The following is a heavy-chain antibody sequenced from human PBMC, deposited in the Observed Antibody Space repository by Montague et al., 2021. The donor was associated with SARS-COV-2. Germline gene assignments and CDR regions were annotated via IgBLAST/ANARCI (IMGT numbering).Heavy chain of an antibody. CDR2: IYYSRST. Sequence: SETLSLTCTVSGGSISSYYWSWIRQPPGKGLEWIGHIYYSRSTNYNPSLKSRVPISVDTSKNQFSLTLSSVTAADTAVYYCARVPYSSSGFFYYYYGIDVWGQGTTVTVSS. CDR1: GGSISSYY. D-gene: IGHD6-6*01. V-gene: IGHV4-59*13. CDR3: ARVPYSSSGFFYYYYGIDV. J-gene: IGHJ6*02.